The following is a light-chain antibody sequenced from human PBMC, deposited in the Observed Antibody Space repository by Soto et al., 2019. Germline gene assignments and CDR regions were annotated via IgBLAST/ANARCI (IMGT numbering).Light chain of an antibody. V-gene: IGKV3D-15*01. CDR1: QSVSGN. CDR2: DAS. CDR3: QQYNNWPPIT. Sequence: EIAMTQSTATISVSPGERVTLAGRASQSVSGNLACYQQKPGLPPRLIIYDASTRATGIPARFSGSGSGAEFTLIISSLQSEDFAFYYCQQYNNWPPITFGQGTRLEIK. J-gene: IGKJ5*01.